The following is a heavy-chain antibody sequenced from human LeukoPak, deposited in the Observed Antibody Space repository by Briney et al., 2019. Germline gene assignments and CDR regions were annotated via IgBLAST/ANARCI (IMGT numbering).Heavy chain of an antibody. CDR1: GLTFGIHG. CDR2: VSSSSTYI. J-gene: IGHJ4*02. V-gene: IGHV3-21*06. D-gene: IGHD6-13*01. CDR3: ARDRCSNSESPFDS. Sequence: GGSLRLSCVGSGLTFGIHGMKWVRQAPGKGLEWVSFVSSSSTYIKYADSLKGRLTVYRDNVKSSMYLQMSSLTAEDTAVYYCARDRCSNSESPFDSWCQRTLVSVSS.